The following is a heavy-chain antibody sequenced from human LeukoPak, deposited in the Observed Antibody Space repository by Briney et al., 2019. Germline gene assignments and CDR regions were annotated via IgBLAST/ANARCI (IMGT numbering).Heavy chain of an antibody. CDR2: ISSSSSYI. CDR1: GFTFSSYS. V-gene: IGHV3-21*04. Sequence: GGSLRLSCAASGFTFSSYSMNWVRQAPGKGLEWVSSISSSSSYIYYADSVKGRFTISRDNSKNTLYMQMNSLRAEDTAVYYCAKDQRGYYDSVIDLDSWGQGTLVTVSS. CDR3: AKDQRGYYDSVIDLDS. J-gene: IGHJ4*02. D-gene: IGHD3-22*01.